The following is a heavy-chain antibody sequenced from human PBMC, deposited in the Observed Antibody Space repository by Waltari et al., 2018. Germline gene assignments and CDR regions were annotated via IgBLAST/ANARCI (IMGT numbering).Heavy chain of an antibody. Sequence: QVQLQESGPGLVKPSETLSLTCTVSGGSISSYYWSWIRQPAGKGLEWIGRIYTSGSTTYNPSRKGRVTMSVDTSKNQFSLKLSSVTAADTAVYYCARARPVAVASYYYYMDVWGKGTTVTVSS. CDR1: GGSISSYY. CDR2: IYTSGST. V-gene: IGHV4-4*07. J-gene: IGHJ6*03. CDR3: ARARPVAVASYYYYMDV. D-gene: IGHD6-19*01.